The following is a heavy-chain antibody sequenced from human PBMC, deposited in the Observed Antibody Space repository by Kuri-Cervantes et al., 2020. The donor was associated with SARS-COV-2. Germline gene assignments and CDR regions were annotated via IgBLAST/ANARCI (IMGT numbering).Heavy chain of an antibody. D-gene: IGHD3-16*01. Sequence: GGSLRLSCAASGFTFSTFAMTWVRQAPGKGLEWVSTISASGLSTYYADSLQGRFTISRDNSQNTVELHMSSLRAEDAAMYFCTRSEGGLHSASDYWGQGTLVTVSS. J-gene: IGHJ4*02. CDR1: GFTFSTFA. CDR2: ISASGLST. CDR3: TRSEGGLHSASDY. V-gene: IGHV3-23*01.